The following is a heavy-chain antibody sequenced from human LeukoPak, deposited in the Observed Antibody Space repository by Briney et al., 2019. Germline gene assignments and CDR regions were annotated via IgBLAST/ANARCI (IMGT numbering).Heavy chain of an antibody. J-gene: IGHJ4*02. CDR3: ARDADYYDSSGFDY. V-gene: IGHV4-34*01. Sequence: SETLSLTCAVYGGSFSGYYWSWIRQPPGKGLKWIGEINHSGSTNYNPSLKSRVTISVDTSKNQFSLKLSSVTAADTAVYYCARDADYYDSSGFDYWGQGTLVTVSS. CDR1: GGSFSGYY. D-gene: IGHD3-22*01. CDR2: INHSGST.